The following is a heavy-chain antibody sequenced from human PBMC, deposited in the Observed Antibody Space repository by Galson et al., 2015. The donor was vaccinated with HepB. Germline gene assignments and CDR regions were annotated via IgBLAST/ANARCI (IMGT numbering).Heavy chain of an antibody. V-gene: IGHV1-24*01. Sequence: SVKVSCKVSGYTLTELSMHWVRQAPGKGLEWMGGFDPEDGETIYAQKFQGRVTMTEDTSTDTAYMELSSLRSEDTAVYYCATDLRDRTIAAAGNPLYYYYYAFDVWGQGTTVTVSS. CDR1: GYTLTELS. CDR3: ATDLRDRTIAAAGNPLYYYYYAFDV. CDR2: FDPEDGET. D-gene: IGHD6-13*01. J-gene: IGHJ6*02.